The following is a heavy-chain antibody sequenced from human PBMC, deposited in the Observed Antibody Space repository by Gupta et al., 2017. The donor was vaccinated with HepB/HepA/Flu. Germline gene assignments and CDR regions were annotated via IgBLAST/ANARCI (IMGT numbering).Heavy chain of an antibody. CDR2: LTGDAGTT. J-gene: IGHJ6*02. V-gene: IGHV3-43*02. D-gene: IGHD1-26*01. CDR3: AKDFPGGNSGDV. CDR1: GFTFDDYA. Sequence: EVQLVESGGGVVQPGGSLRLSCAASGFTFDDYAMHWVRQAPGKGLEWVSTLTGDAGTTNYADSVKGRFTISRDNSKNILYLEMNSLRSEDTAGYYCAKDFPGGNSGDVWGQGTRVTVSS.